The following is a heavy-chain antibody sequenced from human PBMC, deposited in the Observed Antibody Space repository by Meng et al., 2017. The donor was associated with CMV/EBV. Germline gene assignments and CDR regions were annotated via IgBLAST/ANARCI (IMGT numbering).Heavy chain of an antibody. V-gene: IGHV3-15*01. D-gene: IGHD6-13*01. CDR1: GFTFSSYW. J-gene: IGHJ5*02. Sequence: SCAASGFTFSSYWMHWVRQAPGKGLEWVGRIKSKTDGGTTDYAAPVKGRFTISRDDSKNTLYLQMNSLKTEDTAVYYCTIDIAAAASPWGQGTLVTVSS. CDR3: TIDIAAAASP. CDR2: IKSKTDGGTT.